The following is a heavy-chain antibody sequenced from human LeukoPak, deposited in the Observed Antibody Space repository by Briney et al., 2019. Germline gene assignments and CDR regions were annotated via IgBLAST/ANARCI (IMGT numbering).Heavy chain of an antibody. V-gene: IGHV3-48*04. CDR2: ISSSSSTI. CDR1: GFTFSSYS. CDR3: ARDSVLLWFGELSQNWFDP. D-gene: IGHD3-10*01. Sequence: PGRSLRLSCAASGFTFSSYSMNWVRQAPGKGLEWVSYISSSSSTIYYADSVKGRFTISRDNAKNSLYLQMNSLRAEDTAVYYCARDSVLLWFGELSQNWFDPWGQGTLVTVSS. J-gene: IGHJ5*02.